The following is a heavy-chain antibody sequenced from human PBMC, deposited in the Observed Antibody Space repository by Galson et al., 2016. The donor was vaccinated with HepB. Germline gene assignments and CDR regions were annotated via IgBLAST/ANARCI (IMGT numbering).Heavy chain of an antibody. CDR1: GASISRYY. CDR2: IHHSGNT. V-gene: IGHV4-59*01. Sequence: SETLSLTCTVSGASISRYYWSWIRQPPGKGLEWIAFIHHSGNTNSNPSLKSRVTISIDTSKNQLSLKLSSMTAADTAVYYCATTTIAARPDYYGTAVWGQGTTVTVSS. J-gene: IGHJ6*02. D-gene: IGHD6-6*01. CDR3: ATTTIAARPDYYGTAV.